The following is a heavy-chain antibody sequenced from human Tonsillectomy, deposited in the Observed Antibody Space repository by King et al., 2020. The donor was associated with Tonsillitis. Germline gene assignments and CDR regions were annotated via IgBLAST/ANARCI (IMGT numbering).Heavy chain of an antibody. CDR2: ISGGRGET. V-gene: IGHV1-3*01. J-gene: IGHJ4*02. CDR3: VRQSSWYYYDS. CDR1: GYDFGDYT. D-gene: IGHD2-2*01. Sequence: VQLVQSGAEVRKPGASVKVSCKTFGYDFGDYTLHWVRQAPGQKIEWLGHISGGRGETESSERFQGRLTITRDVSATTAYMELNRLRSEDTAVYFCVRQSSWYYYDSWGQGTLITVSS.